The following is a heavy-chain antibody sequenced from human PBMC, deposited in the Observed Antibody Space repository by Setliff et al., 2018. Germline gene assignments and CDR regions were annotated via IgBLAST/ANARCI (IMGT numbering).Heavy chain of an antibody. J-gene: IGHJ5*02. CDR2: IYSSGST. V-gene: IGHV4-30-4*08. CDR1: GGSISSGDYY. Sequence: KASETLSLTCTVSGGSISSGDYYWSWIRQPPGKGLEWIGYIYSSGSTYYNPSLKSRVSISVDTSKNQFSLKLSSVTAADTAVYYCARVLPGRFDPWGQGTLVTVSS. CDR3: ARVLPGRFDP.